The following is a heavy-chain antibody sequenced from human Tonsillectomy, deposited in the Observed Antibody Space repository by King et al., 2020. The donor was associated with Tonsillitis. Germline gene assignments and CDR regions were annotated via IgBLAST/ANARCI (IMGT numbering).Heavy chain of an antibody. D-gene: IGHD3-10*01. CDR2: IISSSIYI. CDR3: ARYGPGGVFDY. CDR1: GFTFNNYN. J-gene: IGHJ4*02. V-gene: IGHV3-21*01. Sequence: VQLVESGGGLVKPGGSLRLSCAASGFTFNNYNINCLRRAPGKGLEVVSSIISSSIYIYYGDSGKGRFTSSRDNAKNSLYLQMNSLRAEDTAVYYCARYGPGGVFDYWGQGTLVTVSS.